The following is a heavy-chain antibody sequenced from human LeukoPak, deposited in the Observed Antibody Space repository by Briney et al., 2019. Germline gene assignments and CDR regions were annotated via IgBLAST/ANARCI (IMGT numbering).Heavy chain of an antibody. V-gene: IGHV4-39*01. CDR2: IYYSGST. CDR3: ARSAWGGYYYLDY. CDR1: GFTFSSYSMN. D-gene: IGHD3-3*01. J-gene: IGHJ4*02. Sequence: GSLRLSCAASGFTFSSYSMNWVRQPPGKGLEWIGSIYYSGSTYYNPSLKSRVTISVDTSKNQFSLKLSSVTAADTAVYYCARSAWGGYYYLDYWGQGTLVTVSS.